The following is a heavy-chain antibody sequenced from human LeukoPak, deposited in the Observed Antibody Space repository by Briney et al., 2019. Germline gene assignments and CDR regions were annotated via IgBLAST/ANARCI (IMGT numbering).Heavy chain of an antibody. V-gene: IGHV4-30-4*08. Sequence: PSETLSLTCTVSGGSISSGDFYWSWIRQPPGKGLEWIGYIYYSGSTYYNPSLKSRVTISVDTSKNQFSLKLGSVTAADTAVYSCAKQWLRNAFDIWGQGTMVTVSS. CDR3: AKQWLRNAFDI. CDR1: GGSISSGDFY. J-gene: IGHJ3*02. CDR2: IYYSGST. D-gene: IGHD3-22*01.